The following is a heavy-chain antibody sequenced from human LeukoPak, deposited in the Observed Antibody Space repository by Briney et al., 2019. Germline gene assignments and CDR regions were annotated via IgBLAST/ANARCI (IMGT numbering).Heavy chain of an antibody. V-gene: IGHV4-34*01. D-gene: IGHD3-22*01. J-gene: IGHJ6*03. CDR2: MNPSGST. CDR3: ARGRHDVTMIVVVMTAVSYYLDV. CDR1: GGSFSDYY. Sequence: SETLSLTCAVYGGSFSDYYWTWIRHTPEKGLEWIGEMNPSGSTKYNPSLKGRVTISVDTSKNQFSLKLSSVTAADTAVYYCARGRHDVTMIVVVMTAVSYYLDVWGKGTTATVS.